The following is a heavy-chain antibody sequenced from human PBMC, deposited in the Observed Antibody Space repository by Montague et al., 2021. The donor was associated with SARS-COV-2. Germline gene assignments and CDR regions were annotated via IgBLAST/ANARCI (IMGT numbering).Heavy chain of an antibody. J-gene: IGHJ4*02. Sequence: SLSLSFSASGFTFSSYSMNWVRQAPGKGLEWVSSISSSSSYIYYADSVKGRFTISRDNAKNSLYLQMNSLRAEDTAVYYCVSQEGSIYWGQGTLVTVSS. CDR2: ISSSSSYI. CDR3: VSQEGSIY. CDR1: GFTFSSYS. D-gene: IGHD2/OR15-2a*01. V-gene: IGHV3-21*01.